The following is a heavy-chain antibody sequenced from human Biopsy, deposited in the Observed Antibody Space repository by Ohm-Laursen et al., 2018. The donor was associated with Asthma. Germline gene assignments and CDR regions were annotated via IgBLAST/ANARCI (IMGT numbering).Heavy chain of an antibody. D-gene: IGHD5-12*01. CDR1: GGSFSNFA. J-gene: IGHJ6*02. CDR3: ARGYSGSDRIVYYYSGMEV. Sequence: SSVKVACKASGGSFSNFAISWVRQAPRQGLEWMGGLIPDLGSADYAQMFEGRVTITADESTSIAYMELSSLRSEDTAVYYCARGYSGSDRIVYYYSGMEVWGQGTTVTVSS. V-gene: IGHV1-69*01. CDR2: LIPDLGSA.